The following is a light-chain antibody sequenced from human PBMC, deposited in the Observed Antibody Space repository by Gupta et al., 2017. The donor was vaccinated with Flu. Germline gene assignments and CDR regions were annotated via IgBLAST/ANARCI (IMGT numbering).Light chain of an antibody. V-gene: IGLV2-11*01. J-gene: IGLJ1*01. CDR3: CSYAGSPYV. CDR2: DVS. CDR1: SSDVGGYNY. Sequence: QSALTQPRSVSGSPGQSVTISCTGTSSDVGGYNYVSWYQQHPGKAPKLMIYDVSKRPSGVPDRFSGSKSGNTASLTISGLQAEDEADYYCCSYAGSPYVFGTGTQVTVL.